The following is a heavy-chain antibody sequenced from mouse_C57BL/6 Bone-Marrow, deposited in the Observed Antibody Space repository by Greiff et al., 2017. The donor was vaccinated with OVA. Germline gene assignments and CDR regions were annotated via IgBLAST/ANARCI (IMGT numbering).Heavy chain of an antibody. CDR3: LGRRKDY. CDR1: GYTFTSYW. J-gene: IGHJ2*01. D-gene: IGHD4-1*01. Sequence: QVQLQPGAELVRPGSSVKLSCKASGYTFTSYWMDWVKQRPGQGLDWIGNIYPSDSETHYYQKFKDKATLTVDKSSSTAYMQLSSLTSEDSAVYDWLGRRKDYWGQGTTLTVSS. CDR2: IYPSDSET. V-gene: IGHV1-61*01.